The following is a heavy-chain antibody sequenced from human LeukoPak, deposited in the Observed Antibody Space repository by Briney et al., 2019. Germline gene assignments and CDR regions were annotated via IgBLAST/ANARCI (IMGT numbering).Heavy chain of an antibody. CDR1: GGTFSSYA. D-gene: IGHD3-10*01. CDR3: ARDRGRSSGTLDAFDI. Sequence: ASVKVSCKASGGTFSSYAISWVRQAPGQGLEWMGGIIPIFGTAHYAQKFQGRVTITTDESTSTAYMELSSLRSEDTAVYYCARDRGRSSGTLDAFDIWGQGTMVTVSS. J-gene: IGHJ3*02. V-gene: IGHV1-69*05. CDR2: IIPIFGTA.